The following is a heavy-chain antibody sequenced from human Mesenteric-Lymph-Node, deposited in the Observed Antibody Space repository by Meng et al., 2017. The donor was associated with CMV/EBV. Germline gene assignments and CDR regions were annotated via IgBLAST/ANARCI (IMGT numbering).Heavy chain of an antibody. Sequence: GESLKISCAASGFSFSSYAMHWVRQAPGKGLEWVAVISYDGNNIKYADSVKGRFTISRDNSDNTLYLQMNSLRNEDTGVYYCAKIENWGSDYWGQGTLVTVSS. D-gene: IGHD7-27*01. CDR3: AKIENWGSDY. V-gene: IGHV3-30-3*01. CDR2: ISYDGNNI. J-gene: IGHJ4*02. CDR1: GFSFSSYA.